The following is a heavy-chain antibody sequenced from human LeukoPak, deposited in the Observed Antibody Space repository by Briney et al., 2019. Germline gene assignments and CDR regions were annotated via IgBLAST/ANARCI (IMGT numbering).Heavy chain of an antibody. CDR2: ISAYNGVT. Sequence: ASVKVSCKASGFNFVNYGFSWVRQAPSQGLEWMGWISAYNGVTNYAQNLQDRVTLTTDTSTNTAYMELGSLRYDDTAIYYCGRYGGGGSGWYSDRTMDVWGQGTTVIVSS. J-gene: IGHJ6*02. V-gene: IGHV1-18*01. CDR3: GRYGGGGSGWYSDRTMDV. CDR1: GFNFVNYG. D-gene: IGHD6-19*01.